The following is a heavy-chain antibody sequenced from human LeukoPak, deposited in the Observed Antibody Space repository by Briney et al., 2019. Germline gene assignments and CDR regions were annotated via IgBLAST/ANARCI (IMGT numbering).Heavy chain of an antibody. Sequence: GASVKVSCKASGYTFTSYGISWVRQAPGQGLEWMGWISAYNGNTNYAQKLQGRVTMTTDTSTSTAYMELRSLRSDDTAVYYCARVPLEATMVRGVIPNWFDPWGQGTLVTVSS. CDR1: GYTFTSYG. V-gene: IGHV1-18*01. J-gene: IGHJ5*02. CDR2: ISAYNGNT. CDR3: ARVPLEATMVRGVIPNWFDP. D-gene: IGHD3-10*01.